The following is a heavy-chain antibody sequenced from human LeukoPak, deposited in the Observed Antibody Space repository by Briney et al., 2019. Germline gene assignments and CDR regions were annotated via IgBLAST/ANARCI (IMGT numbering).Heavy chain of an antibody. CDR1: GFTFSTYW. CDR2: IKQDGSET. Sequence: PGGSLRLSCAASGFTFSTYWMTWVRQAPGKGQEWVANIKQDGSETYYVDSVKGRFTVSRDNAKNSLYLQMNSLRAEDTAVYYCARRVVPAADCWGRGTLVTVSS. J-gene: IGHJ4*02. V-gene: IGHV3-7*02. CDR3: ARRVVPAADC. D-gene: IGHD2-2*01.